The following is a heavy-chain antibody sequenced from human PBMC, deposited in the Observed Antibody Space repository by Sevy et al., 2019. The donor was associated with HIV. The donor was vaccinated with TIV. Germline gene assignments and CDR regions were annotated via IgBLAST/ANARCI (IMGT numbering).Heavy chain of an antibody. CDR3: ARASLGFGEFNNGFDP. J-gene: IGHJ5*02. CDR2: INSDGSST. Sequence: GGSLRLSCAASGFTFSSYWMHWVRQAPGKGLVWVSRINSDGSSTSYADSVKGRFSISRDNAKNTLYLQMNSLRAEDTAMYYCARASLGFGEFNNGFDPWGQGTLVTVSS. CDR1: GFTFSSYW. D-gene: IGHD3-10*01. V-gene: IGHV3-74*01.